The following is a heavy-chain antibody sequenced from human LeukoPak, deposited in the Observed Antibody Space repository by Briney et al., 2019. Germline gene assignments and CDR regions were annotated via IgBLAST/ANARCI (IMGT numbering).Heavy chain of an antibody. CDR2: IIPIFGTA. CDR1: GGTFSSYA. D-gene: IGHD6-13*01. J-gene: IGHJ4*02. CDR3: ARRGYSSSCWYDFDY. V-gene: IGHV1-69*13. Sequence: GASVKVSCKASGGTFSSYAISWVRQAPGQGLEWMGGIIPIFGTANYAQKFQGRVTITADESTSTAYMVLSSLRSEDTAVYYCARRGYSSSCWYDFDYWGQGTLVTVSS.